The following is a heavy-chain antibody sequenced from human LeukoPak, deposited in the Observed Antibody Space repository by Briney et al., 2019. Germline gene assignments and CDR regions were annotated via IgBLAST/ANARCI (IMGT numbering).Heavy chain of an antibody. CDR2: ISYDGSNK. D-gene: IGHD2-21*02. V-gene: IGHV3-30*18. CDR3: AKLLLFCGGDCYNDFDY. Sequence: GGSLRLSCAASGFSFSSYGMHWVRQAPGKGLEWVAVISYDGSNKYYADSVKGRFTISRDNSKNTLYLQMNSLRAEDTAVYYCAKLLLFCGGDCYNDFDYWGQGTLVTVSS. J-gene: IGHJ4*02. CDR1: GFSFSSYG.